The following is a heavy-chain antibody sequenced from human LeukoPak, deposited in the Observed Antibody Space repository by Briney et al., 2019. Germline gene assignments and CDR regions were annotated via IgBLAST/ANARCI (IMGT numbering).Heavy chain of an antibody. CDR3: ARESYVNEPGDYYYYYYMDV. CDR2: ISAYNGNT. Sequence: GASVKVSCKASGYTFTSYGISWVRQAPGQGLEWMGWISAYNGNTNYAQKLQGRVTMTTDPSTSTAYMELRSLRSDDTAVDYCARESYVNEPGDYYYYYYMDVWGKGTTVTVSS. CDR1: GYTFTSYG. J-gene: IGHJ6*03. D-gene: IGHD3-16*01. V-gene: IGHV1-18*01.